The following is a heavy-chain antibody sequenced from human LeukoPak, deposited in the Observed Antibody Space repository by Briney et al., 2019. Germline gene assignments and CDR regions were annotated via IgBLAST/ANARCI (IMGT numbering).Heavy chain of an antibody. Sequence: ASVKVSCKASGYNFTAYYIHWVRQAPGQGLEWMGWINPTSGGTKYAQKFQGRVTMTWDTSISTAYMDLTRLRSDDTAVYFCARDPPRVGETDYWGQGTLLTVSS. J-gene: IGHJ4*02. CDR1: GYNFTAYY. CDR2: INPTSGGT. V-gene: IGHV1-2*02. D-gene: IGHD3-16*01. CDR3: ARDPPRVGETDY.